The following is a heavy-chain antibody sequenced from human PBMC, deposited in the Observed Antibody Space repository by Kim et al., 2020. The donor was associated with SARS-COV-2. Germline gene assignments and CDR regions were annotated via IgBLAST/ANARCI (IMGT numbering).Heavy chain of an antibody. D-gene: IGHD3-3*01. V-gene: IGHV4-59*08. CDR1: GGSISSYY. Sequence: SETLSLTCTVSGGSISSYYWSWIRQPPGKGLEWIGYIYYSGSTNYNPSLKSRVTISVDTSKNQFSLKLSSVTAADTAVYYCACGVDGYNTGPGSEFDYWGQGTLVTVSS. CDR3: ACGVDGYNTGPGSEFDY. CDR2: IYYSGST. J-gene: IGHJ4*02.